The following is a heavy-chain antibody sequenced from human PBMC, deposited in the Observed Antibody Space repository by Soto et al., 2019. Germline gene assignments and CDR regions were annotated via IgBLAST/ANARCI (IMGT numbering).Heavy chain of an antibody. CDR1: GGTFSSYA. CDR2: IIPIFGTA. CDR3: ARESTGPTGTTSYGMDV. D-gene: IGHD1-1*01. Sequence: GASVKVSCKASGGTFSSYAISWVRQAPGQGFEWMGGIIPIFGTANYAQKFQGRVTITADESTSTAYMELSSLRSEDTAVYYCARESTGPTGTTSYGMDVWGQGTTVTVSS. V-gene: IGHV1-69*13. J-gene: IGHJ6*02.